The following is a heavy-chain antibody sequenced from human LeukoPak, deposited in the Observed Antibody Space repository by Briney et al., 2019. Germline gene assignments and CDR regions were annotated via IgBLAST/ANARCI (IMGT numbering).Heavy chain of an antibody. D-gene: IGHD1-26*01. CDR1: GYSFTNNW. CDR2: IYPGDSDT. CDR3: ARGDRAELFDY. V-gene: IGHV5-51*01. Sequence: GESLKISCKGSGYSFTNNWIGGVRQIPGKGLEWMGIIYPGDSDTRYSPSFQGQVTISADKSISTAYLQWSSLKASDTAMYYCARGDRAELFDYWGQGTLVTVSS. J-gene: IGHJ4*02.